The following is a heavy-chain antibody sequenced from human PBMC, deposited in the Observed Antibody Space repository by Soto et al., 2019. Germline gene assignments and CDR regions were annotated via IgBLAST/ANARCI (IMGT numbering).Heavy chain of an antibody. D-gene: IGHD2-21*02. Sequence: QVQLVQSGAEVKKPGASVKVSCKASGYTFTSYGISWVGQAPGQGLEWMGWISAYNGNTNYAQKLQGRVTMTTDTSTSTAYMELRSLRSDDTAVYYCARAVRGHPVYCGGDCYYYYYYGMDVWGQGTTVTVSS. CDR3: ARAVRGHPVYCGGDCYYYYYYGMDV. J-gene: IGHJ6*02. V-gene: IGHV1-18*01. CDR1: GYTFTSYG. CDR2: ISAYNGNT.